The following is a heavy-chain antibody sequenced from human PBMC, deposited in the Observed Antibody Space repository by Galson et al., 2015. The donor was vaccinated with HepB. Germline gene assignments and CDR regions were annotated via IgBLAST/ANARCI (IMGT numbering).Heavy chain of an antibody. Sequence: SLRLSCAASRFTFSSYAMSWVRQAPGKGLEWVSGIDNSGGDTYYADSVKGRFTISRDNSKNTLYLQMNSLRAEDTAVYYCAKSLEKWLVCGDYWGQGTPVTVSS. CDR3: AKSLEKWLVCGDY. J-gene: IGHJ4*02. CDR1: RFTFSSYA. D-gene: IGHD6-19*01. CDR2: IDNSGGDT. V-gene: IGHV3-23*01.